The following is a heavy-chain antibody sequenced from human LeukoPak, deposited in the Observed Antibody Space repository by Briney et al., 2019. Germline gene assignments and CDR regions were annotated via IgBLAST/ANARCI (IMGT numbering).Heavy chain of an antibody. CDR1: GGSFSAYY. CDR3: AEIAAAGTLFDY. CDR2: INHRGST. Sequence: LETLSLTCAVYGGSFSAYYWSWIRQPPGKGLEWIGEINHRGSTNYNPSLMSRVTMSVDTSKNQFSLKLSSVTAADTAVYYCAEIAAAGTLFDYWGQGTLVTVSS. J-gene: IGHJ4*02. D-gene: IGHD6-13*01. V-gene: IGHV4-34*01.